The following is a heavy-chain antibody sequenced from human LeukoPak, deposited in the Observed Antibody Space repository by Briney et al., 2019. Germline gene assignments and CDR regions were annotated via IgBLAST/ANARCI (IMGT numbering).Heavy chain of an antibody. CDR3: ARVGDKGFMVRGVIGWFDP. Sequence: SETLSLTCTVSGYSISSGYYWGWIRQPPGKGLEWIGSIYHSGSTYYNPSLKSRVTISVDTSKNQFSLKLSSVTAADTAVYYCARVGDKGFMVRGVIGWFDPWGQGTLVTVSS. CDR1: GYSISSGYY. D-gene: IGHD3-10*01. J-gene: IGHJ5*02. V-gene: IGHV4-38-2*02. CDR2: IYHSGST.